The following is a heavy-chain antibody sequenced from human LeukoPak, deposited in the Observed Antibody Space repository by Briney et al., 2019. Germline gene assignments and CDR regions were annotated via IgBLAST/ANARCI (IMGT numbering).Heavy chain of an antibody. CDR1: GSTLAESS. CDR2: YDPEEGGI. V-gene: IGHV1-24*01. Sequence: ASVKVSCKVSGSTLAESSIHWLRQAPGKGLEWMGGYDPEEGGIIYAQKFLDRVTMTEDTSTTTAYMEVSSLRSEDTAVYYCARIGSSWSQEANTEYFRHWGQGTPVTVSS. J-gene: IGHJ1*01. CDR3: ARIGSSWSQEANTEYFRH. D-gene: IGHD6-13*01.